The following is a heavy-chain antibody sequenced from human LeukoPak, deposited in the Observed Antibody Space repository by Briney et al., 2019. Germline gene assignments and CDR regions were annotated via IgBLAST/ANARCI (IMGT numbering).Heavy chain of an antibody. V-gene: IGHV3-30-3*01. Sequence: GGSLRLSCAASGFTFSTYFMHWVRQAPGKGLEWVAVIASDGSHTFYVESVKGRFTISRDNSKNTLYLQMNSLRAEDTAVYFCARERQDTIVHSGAFDIWGQGTMVTVSS. CDR1: GFTFSTYF. J-gene: IGHJ3*02. D-gene: IGHD3-10*01. CDR3: ARERQDTIVHSGAFDI. CDR2: IASDGSHT.